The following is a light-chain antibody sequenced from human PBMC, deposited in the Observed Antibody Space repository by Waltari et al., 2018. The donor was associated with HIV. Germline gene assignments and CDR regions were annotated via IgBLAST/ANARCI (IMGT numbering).Light chain of an antibody. Sequence: EIVLTQSPATLSLSPGDRATLSCRASQSLSNYLAWYQHKPGQAPRLLIYDASNRATGIPDLTLTISSLEPEDFAVYYCQQRYGWGFTFGPGTKVDIK. CDR2: DAS. CDR1: QSLSNY. V-gene: IGKV3-11*01. J-gene: IGKJ3*01. CDR3: QQRYGWGFT.